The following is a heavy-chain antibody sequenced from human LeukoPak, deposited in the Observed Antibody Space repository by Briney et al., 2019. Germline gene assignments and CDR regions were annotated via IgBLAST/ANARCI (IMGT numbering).Heavy chain of an antibody. Sequence: PSGTLSLTCTVSGASISSSSYYWGWVRQPPGKGLEWIGAIYYTGNTYFNPSLKSRLTISVDTSKNQFSLKLDSVTAADTAVYYCARQPSLRVDYYYGMDVWGQGTTVTVSS. CDR1: GASISSSSYY. V-gene: IGHV4-39*01. CDR3: ARQPSLRVDYYYGMDV. CDR2: IYYTGNT. D-gene: IGHD2-8*02. J-gene: IGHJ6*02.